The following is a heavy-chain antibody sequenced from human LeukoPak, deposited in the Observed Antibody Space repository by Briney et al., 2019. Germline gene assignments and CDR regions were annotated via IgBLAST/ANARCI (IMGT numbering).Heavy chain of an antibody. D-gene: IGHD2-15*01. CDR3: ARDPHYAYSIFDS. Sequence: SQTLSLTCAISGDSVSSNGAAWNWLRRSPSRGLEWLGRTYYRSKWFNDYALSVRSRITINPDTSKNQFSLQLNSVTPEDTAVYYCARDPHYAYSIFDSWGQGTLVTVSS. CDR1: GDSVSSNGAA. J-gene: IGHJ4*02. V-gene: IGHV6-1*01. CDR2: TYYRSKWFN.